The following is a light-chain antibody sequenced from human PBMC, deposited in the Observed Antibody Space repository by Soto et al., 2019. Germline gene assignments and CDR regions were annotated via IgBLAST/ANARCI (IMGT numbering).Light chain of an antibody. CDR3: MQALKTQFT. CDR1: QSLLHNNGYNY. Sequence: DIVMTQSPLSLPVTPGEPASISCRSSQSLLHNNGYNYLDWYRQKPGQSPQLLIYLGSNRASGVTDMFSGSGSGTDFTLKISRVEAEDVGVYYCMQALKTQFTFGPGTKVEIK. CDR2: LGS. J-gene: IGKJ3*01. V-gene: IGKV2-28*01.